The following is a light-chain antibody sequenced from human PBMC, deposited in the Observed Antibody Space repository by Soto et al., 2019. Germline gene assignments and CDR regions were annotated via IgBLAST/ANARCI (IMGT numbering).Light chain of an antibody. J-gene: IGKJ1*01. Sequence: ETVMTQSPATLSVSPGGRATLSCRASQSISDSLAWYQQKPGQAPRLLIHGASTRATGFPARFSGSGSGTDFTLTISSLQSEDFAIYYCQQYNNYPWTFGQGTKVDIK. CDR2: GAS. CDR1: QSISDS. CDR3: QQYNNYPWT. V-gene: IGKV3-15*01.